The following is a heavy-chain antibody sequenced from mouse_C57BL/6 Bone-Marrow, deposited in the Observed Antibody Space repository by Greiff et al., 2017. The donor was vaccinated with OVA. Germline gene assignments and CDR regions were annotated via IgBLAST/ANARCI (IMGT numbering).Heavy chain of an antibody. CDR1: GYTFTSYG. V-gene: IGHV1-81*01. J-gene: IGHJ1*03. CDR3: ARGGYCYVGDWYLDV. Sequence: VQLQQSGAELARPGASVKLSCKASGYTFTSYGISWVQQSTGQGLEWIGAIYPRSGNTYYDEKFKGKATMTADKSYSTAYMELRSLKSEDSAVYFCARGGYCYVGDWYLDVWGTGTSVTVSS. D-gene: IGHD2-12*01. CDR2: IYPRSGNT.